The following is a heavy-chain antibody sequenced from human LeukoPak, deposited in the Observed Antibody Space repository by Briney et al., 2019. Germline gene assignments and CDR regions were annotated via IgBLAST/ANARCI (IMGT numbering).Heavy chain of an antibody. CDR2: MNPNSGNT. V-gene: IGHV1-8*01. CDR1: VYTFTIYD. J-gene: IGHJ4*02. CDR3: ARGRGDYDFWSGYYQLDY. D-gene: IGHD3-3*01. Sequence: ASVTVSCTSSVYTFTIYDINWVRQAPGQGLEWMGWMNPNSGNTGYAQKFQGRVTMTRNTSISTAYMELSSLRSEDTAVYYCARGRGDYDFWSGYYQLDYWGQGTLVTVSS.